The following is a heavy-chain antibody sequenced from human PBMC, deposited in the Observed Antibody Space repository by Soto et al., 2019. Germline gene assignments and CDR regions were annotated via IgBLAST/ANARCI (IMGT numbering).Heavy chain of an antibody. J-gene: IGHJ4*02. CDR3: AKDMNSVPEY. CDR2: IKTDGSIT. Sequence: GGSLRLSCAASGFTFSSYWMYWVRQAPGKGLVWVSRIKTDGSITSYADSVKGRFTVSRDNARDMLYLQMNSLRAEDKAVYYCAKDMNSVPEYWGQGTLVTVSS. V-gene: IGHV3-74*01. CDR1: GFTFSSYW. D-gene: IGHD1-7*01.